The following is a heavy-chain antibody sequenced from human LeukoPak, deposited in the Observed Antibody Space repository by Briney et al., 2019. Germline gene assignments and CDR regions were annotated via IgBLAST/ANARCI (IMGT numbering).Heavy chain of an antibody. V-gene: IGHV1-2*02. CDR3: ARSWLGEWICDH. D-gene: IGHD2-2*03. CDR2: INSNSGGT. CDR1: GYTLTELS. J-gene: IGHJ4*02. Sequence: GASVKVSCKVSGYTLTELSMHWVRQAPGQGLEWMGWINSNSGGTNYAQKFQGRVTMTRDTSISTVYMELSSLRPDDTAVYYCARSWLGEWICDHWGQGTLVTVSS.